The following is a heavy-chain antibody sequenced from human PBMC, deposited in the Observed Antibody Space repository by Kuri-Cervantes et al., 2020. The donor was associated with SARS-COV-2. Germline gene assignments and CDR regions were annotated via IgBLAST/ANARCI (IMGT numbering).Heavy chain of an antibody. CDR2: IYYSGST. J-gene: IGHJ4*02. V-gene: IGHV4-39*01. D-gene: IGHD1-26*01. Sequence: SETLSLTCSASNGSISSSPYYWGWIRQPPGKGLEWIGSIYYSGSTYYNPSLKSRVTISVDTSKNQFSLKLSSVTAADTAVYYCARHGSYGWELSPYYFDYWGQGTRVTGSS. CDR3: ARHGSYGWELSPYYFDY. CDR1: NGSISSSPYY.